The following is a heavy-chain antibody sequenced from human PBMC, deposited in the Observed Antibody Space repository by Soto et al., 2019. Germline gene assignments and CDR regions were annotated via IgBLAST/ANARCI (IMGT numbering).Heavy chain of an antibody. CDR3: PRVGGYYGDSPNNDY. D-gene: IGHD4-17*01. CDR1: GGSIRSYY. Sequence: SETLSLTFIVSGGSIRSYYWSWIRQPPGKGLEWIGNIYYSGSTNYNPSRKSRVSISVYTSKNQLSLKLSSATTAETAVNYCPRVGGYYGDSPNNDYWGQGALVTVSS. J-gene: IGHJ4*02. CDR2: IYYSGST. V-gene: IGHV4-59*01.